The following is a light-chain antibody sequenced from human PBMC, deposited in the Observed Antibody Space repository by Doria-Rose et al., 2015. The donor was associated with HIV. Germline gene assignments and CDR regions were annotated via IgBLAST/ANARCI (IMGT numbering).Light chain of an antibody. J-gene: IGLJ2*01. Sequence: QPPSVSGAPGQRVTTSCTGSSSNIGAGYDVHWYQQLPGTAPKLLMYGNSNRPSGVPDRFSGSKSGTSASLAITGLQAEDEADYYCQSYDSSLSVLLGGGTKLTVL. CDR2: GNS. V-gene: IGLV1-40*01. CDR1: SSNIGAGYD. CDR3: QSYDSSLSVL.